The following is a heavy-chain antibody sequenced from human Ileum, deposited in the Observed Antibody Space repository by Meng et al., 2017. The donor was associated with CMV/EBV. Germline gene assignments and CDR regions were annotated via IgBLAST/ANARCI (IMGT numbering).Heavy chain of an antibody. D-gene: IGHD5-12*01. Sequence: LEEPGPGLVKPSQTLSLICPVSGDSISSGDFYWTWIRQSPGKGPEWIGYIYYSGSTYYNPSLKSRLTIALDTSKNQFSLRLTSVTDADTGVYYCATEYSASPGWFDPWGQGILVTVSS. CDR3: ATEYSASPGWFDP. J-gene: IGHJ5*02. CDR2: IYYSGST. V-gene: IGHV4-30-4*08. CDR1: GDSISSGDFY.